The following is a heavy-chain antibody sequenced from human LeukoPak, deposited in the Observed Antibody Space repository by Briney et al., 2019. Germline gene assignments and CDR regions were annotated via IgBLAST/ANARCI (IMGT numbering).Heavy chain of an antibody. CDR3: ARVPDTAIEYYFDY. CDR1: GFTFSSYA. Sequence: GRSLRLSCAASGFTFSSYAMHWVRQAPGKGLEWVAVTSYDGSNKYYADSVKGRFTISRDNSKNTLYLQMNSLRAEDTAVYYCARVPDTAIEYYFDYWGQGTLVTVSS. J-gene: IGHJ4*02. CDR2: TSYDGSNK. D-gene: IGHD5-18*01. V-gene: IGHV3-30-3*01.